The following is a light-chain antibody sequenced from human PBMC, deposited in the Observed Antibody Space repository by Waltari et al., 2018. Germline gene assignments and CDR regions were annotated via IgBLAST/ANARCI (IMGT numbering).Light chain of an antibody. CDR3: ALYMGGGIWV. J-gene: IGLJ3*02. V-gene: IGLV8-61*01. Sequence: QTVVTQEPSLSVSPGGTVTLTCALSYGSLSTTSYATWYQQTPGQAPRTPVYKANARSSGVPDPFSVSILGNTAALTITGAQADDESDYYCALYMGGGIWVFGGGTRLTVL. CDR2: KAN. CDR1: YGSLSTTSY.